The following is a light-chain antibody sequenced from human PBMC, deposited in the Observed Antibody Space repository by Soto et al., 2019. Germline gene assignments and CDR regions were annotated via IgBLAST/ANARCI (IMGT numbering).Light chain of an antibody. CDR3: QQYGSLPRT. Sequence: ELTLTQSPGTLSLSPGERATLSCRASPSVGSRFLAWYQQKPGQAPRLLISGTFSMATGIPDRFSGSGSGTDFTLTISRLEPEDFAVYYCQQYGSLPRTFGQGTKVDIK. CDR2: GTF. J-gene: IGKJ1*01. CDR1: PSVGSRF. V-gene: IGKV3-20*01.